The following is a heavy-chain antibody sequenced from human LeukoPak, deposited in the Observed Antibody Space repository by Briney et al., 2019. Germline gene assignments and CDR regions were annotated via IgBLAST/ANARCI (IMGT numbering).Heavy chain of an antibody. D-gene: IGHD3-3*01. CDR2: IYYSGST. CDR1: GGSISSSSYY. CDR3: ARHPKDDFWSGYPGRYGMDV. V-gene: IGHV4-39*01. Sequence: SETLSLTCTVSGGSISSSSYYWGWIRQPPGKGLEWIGSIYYSGSTYYNPSLKSRVTISVDTSKNQFSLKLSSVTAADTAVYYCARHPKDDFWSGYPGRYGMDVRGQGTTVTVSS. J-gene: IGHJ6*02.